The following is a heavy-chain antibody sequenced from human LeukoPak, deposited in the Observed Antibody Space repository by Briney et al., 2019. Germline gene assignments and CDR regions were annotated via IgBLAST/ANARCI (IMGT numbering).Heavy chain of an antibody. CDR3: ARGGGVDILTGFQY. V-gene: IGHV1-69*04. D-gene: IGHD3-9*01. J-gene: IGHJ4*02. CDR1: GGTFSSYA. CDR2: IIPILDVT. Sequence: GASVKVSCKASGGTFSSYAISWVRQAPGQGLEWMGRIIPILDVTNYAQKFQGRVTITADQSTSTAYMELSSLRSEDTAVYYCARGGGVDILTGFQYWGQGTLVTVSS.